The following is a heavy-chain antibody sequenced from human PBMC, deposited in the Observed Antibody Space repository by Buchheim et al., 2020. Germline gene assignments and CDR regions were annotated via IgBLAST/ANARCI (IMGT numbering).Heavy chain of an antibody. D-gene: IGHD6-13*01. Sequence: QVQLQQWGAGLLKPSETLSLTCAVYGGSFSGYYWSWIRQPPGKGLEWIGEINHSGRTNYNPSLKSRVTISVDTSKNQFSLKLSSVTAADTAVYYCARGGRIAAAGRAFDYWGQGTL. CDR2: INHSGRT. CDR1: GGSFSGYY. CDR3: ARGGRIAAAGRAFDY. V-gene: IGHV4-34*01. J-gene: IGHJ4*02.